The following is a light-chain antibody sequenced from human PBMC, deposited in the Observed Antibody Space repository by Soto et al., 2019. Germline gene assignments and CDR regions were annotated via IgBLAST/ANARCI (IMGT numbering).Light chain of an antibody. CDR1: QTLSNS. Sequence: EIVLTQSPGTLSLSPGERATLSCRATQTLSNSFIAWYQQKPGQAPRLLIHGASTRATGFPARFSGSGSGTDFTLTISSLQSEDFAVYYCQQYDNWPWTFGQGTKVDI. CDR3: QQYDNWPWT. J-gene: IGKJ1*01. CDR2: GAS. V-gene: IGKV3-15*01.